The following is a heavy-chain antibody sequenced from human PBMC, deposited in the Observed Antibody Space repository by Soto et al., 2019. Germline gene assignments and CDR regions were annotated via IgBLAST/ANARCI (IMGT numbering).Heavy chain of an antibody. CDR2: IGAGGANI. J-gene: IGHJ4*02. D-gene: IGHD2-2*01. V-gene: IGHV3-23*01. CDR3: VFHFNNYQSYS. CDR1: GITFRSRA. Sequence: EEQLLESGGDLVQPGGSLRLSCVASGITFRSRAMSWVRQAPGKGLEWVSIIGAGGANIYYADSVKGRFTISRDDSKNTVYLQMNTLRAEDTATYYCVFHFNNYQSYSWGQGTQVIVSS.